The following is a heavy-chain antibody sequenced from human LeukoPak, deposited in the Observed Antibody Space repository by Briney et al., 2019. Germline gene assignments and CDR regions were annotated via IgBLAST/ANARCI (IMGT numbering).Heavy chain of an antibody. Sequence: KASETLSLTCTVSGGSISSYYWSWIRQPAGKGLGWIGRIYTSGSTNYNPSLKSRVTMSVDTSKNQFSLKLSSVTAADTAVYYCASRSGSYPEGAFDIWGQGTMVTVSS. J-gene: IGHJ3*02. CDR3: ASRSGSYPEGAFDI. CDR2: IYTSGST. V-gene: IGHV4-4*07. D-gene: IGHD1-26*01. CDR1: GGSISSYY.